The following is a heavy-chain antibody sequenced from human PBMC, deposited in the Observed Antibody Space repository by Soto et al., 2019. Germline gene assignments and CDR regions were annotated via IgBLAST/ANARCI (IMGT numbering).Heavy chain of an antibody. J-gene: IGHJ4*02. D-gene: IGHD1-7*01. V-gene: IGHV3-33*01. CDR3: AAATTWNFHFPY. CDR1: GFTVSRHG. CDR2: IWYDGSNR. Sequence: QVQMVESGGGVVQPGGSLRLSCAASGFTVSRHGMHWVRQAPGKGLEWVAVIWYDGSNRYYADSVKGRFTISKDNSNNTLYLEMNTLRPEDTAIYYCAAATTWNFHFPYWGQGTQVTVSS.